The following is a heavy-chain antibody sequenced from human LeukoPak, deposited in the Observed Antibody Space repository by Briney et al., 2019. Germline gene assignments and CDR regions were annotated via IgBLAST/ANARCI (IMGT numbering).Heavy chain of an antibody. CDR3: ATDRYSSGWSPN. Sequence: ASVKVSCKASGGTFSSYAISWVRQAPGRGLEWMGGIIPIFGTANYAQKFQGRVTITADESTSTAYMELSSLRSEDTAVYYCATDRYSSGWSPNWGQGALVTVSS. D-gene: IGHD6-19*01. J-gene: IGHJ4*02. CDR2: IIPIFGTA. V-gene: IGHV1-69*13. CDR1: GGTFSSYA.